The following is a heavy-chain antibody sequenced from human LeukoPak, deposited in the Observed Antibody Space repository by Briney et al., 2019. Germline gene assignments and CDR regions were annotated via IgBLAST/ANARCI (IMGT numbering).Heavy chain of an antibody. V-gene: IGHV4-4*07. D-gene: IGHD5-12*01. CDR2: IYASGSI. Sequence: SETLSLTCTVSGGFISTYYWSWLRQPAGKGLEWIGRIYASGSINYNPSLKSRLTISINTSRNQLSLKLSSVTAADTAVYYCASSLYSGDWSYFDNWGQGTLVTASS. CDR1: GGFISTYY. CDR3: ASSLYSGDWSYFDN. J-gene: IGHJ4*02.